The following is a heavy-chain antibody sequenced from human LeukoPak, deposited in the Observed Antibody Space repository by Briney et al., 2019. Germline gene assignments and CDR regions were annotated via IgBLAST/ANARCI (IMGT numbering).Heavy chain of an antibody. D-gene: IGHD3-16*01. Sequence: GGSLRLSCAASGFTFSSYAMHWVRQAPGKGLEWVSGISWNSGSIGYADPVKGRFTISRDNAKNSLYLQMNSLRAEDTALYYCASPYLGDSGDWGQGTLVTVSS. CDR2: ISWNSGSI. V-gene: IGHV3-9*01. J-gene: IGHJ4*02. CDR3: ASPYLGDSGD. CDR1: GFTFSSYA.